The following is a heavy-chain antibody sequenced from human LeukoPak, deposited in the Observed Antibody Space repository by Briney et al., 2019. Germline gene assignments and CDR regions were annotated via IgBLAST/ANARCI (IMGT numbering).Heavy chain of an antibody. D-gene: IGHD3-9*01. V-gene: IGHV3-11*01. CDR3: ANGDDILTGYYPPFDY. CDR1: GFTFSDYY. J-gene: IGHJ4*02. CDR2: ISSSGSTI. Sequence: GGSRRLSGAASGFTFSDYYMSWIRQAPGKGLEGGSYISSSGSTIYYADSVKGRFTISRDNSKNTLYLQMNSPRADDTAVHYCANGDDILTGYYPPFDYWGQGTLVTVSS.